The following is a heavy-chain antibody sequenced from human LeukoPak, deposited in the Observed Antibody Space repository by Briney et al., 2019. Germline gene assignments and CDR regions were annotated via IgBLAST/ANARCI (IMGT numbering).Heavy chain of an antibody. J-gene: IGHJ4*02. V-gene: IGHV3-30*04. CDR3: AKLPLGYCSGGSCYHFDY. CDR2: ISYDGSNK. D-gene: IGHD2-15*01. CDR1: GFTFSSYA. Sequence: GGSLRLSCAASGFTFSSYAMHWVRQAPGKGLEWVAVISYDGSNKYYADSVKGRFTISRDNSKNTLYLQMNSLRAEDTAVYYCAKLPLGYCSGGSCYHFDYWGQGTLVTVSS.